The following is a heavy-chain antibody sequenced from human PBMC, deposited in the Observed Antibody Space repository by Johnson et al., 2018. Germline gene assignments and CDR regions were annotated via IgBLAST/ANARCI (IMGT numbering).Heavy chain of an antibody. CDR2: INSGSTYT. CDR1: GFDFRTYA. D-gene: IGHD1-26*01. V-gene: IGHV3-21*06. CDR3: VGGPVGDSSHLDG. J-gene: IGHJ6*02. Sequence: VQLVQSGGGLVKPGGSLRLSCAASGFDFRTYAMNWGRQAPGQGLEWVSSINSGSTYTYYADSVKGRFTLSRDNAKNSLYLQMSRLRAEDTSVYYCVGGPVGDSSHLDGWGQGTTGTVSS.